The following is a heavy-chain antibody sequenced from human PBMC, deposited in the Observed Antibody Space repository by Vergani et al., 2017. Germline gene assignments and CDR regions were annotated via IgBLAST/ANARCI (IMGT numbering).Heavy chain of an antibody. D-gene: IGHD5-24*01. CDR1: GFSFPGYA. CDR3: AKDRGYNTNYFDY. Sequence: EVQLLESGGDLVQPGGSLRLSCVASGFSFPGYAMSWVRQAPGKGLEWVSSVSGSSATPYYADSVKGRFIISRDNSKNTLHLQMNSLRADDTAVYYCAKDRGYNTNYFDYWGQGTLVTVSS. V-gene: IGHV3-23*01. J-gene: IGHJ4*02. CDR2: VSGSSATP.